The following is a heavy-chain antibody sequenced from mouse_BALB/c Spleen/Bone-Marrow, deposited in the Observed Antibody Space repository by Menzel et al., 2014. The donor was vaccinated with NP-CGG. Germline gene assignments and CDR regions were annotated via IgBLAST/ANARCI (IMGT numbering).Heavy chain of an antibody. CDR3: ARGGITTVVPYSMDY. CDR1: GYASTNYL. Sequence: VKLQESGAELVRPGTSVKVSCKASGYASTNYLIGWVKQRPGQGLEWIGVVDPRSGGTDYNEKFKGKAPLTADKSSSTAYMQLNSLTSSDSAVYFCARGGITTVVPYSMDYWGQGTSVTVSS. V-gene: IGHV1-54*03. CDR2: VDPRSGGT. D-gene: IGHD1-1*01. J-gene: IGHJ4*01.